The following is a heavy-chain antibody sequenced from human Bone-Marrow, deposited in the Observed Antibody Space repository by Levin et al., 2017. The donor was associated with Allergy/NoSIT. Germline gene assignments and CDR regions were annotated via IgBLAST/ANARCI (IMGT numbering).Heavy chain of an antibody. D-gene: IGHD3-3*01. CDR2: VSTYNRNT. CDR3: ARVGRTMYDFWNVLGFAMDV. Sequence: GESLKISCKTSGYTFTDFAIAWVRQAPGQGLEWMGWVSTYNRNTNYARKFQGRLTLSTDTATNTAYMELGSLRSDDTSVYYCARVGRTMYDFWNVLGFAMDVWGQGTMVTVS. CDR1: GYTFTDFA. V-gene: IGHV1-18*04. J-gene: IGHJ6*02.